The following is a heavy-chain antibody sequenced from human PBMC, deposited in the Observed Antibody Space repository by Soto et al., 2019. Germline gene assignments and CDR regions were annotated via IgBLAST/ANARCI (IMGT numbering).Heavy chain of an antibody. CDR3: AIYDSSGSRGFQH. J-gene: IGHJ1*01. D-gene: IGHD3-22*01. Sequence: SETLSLTCTVSGGSISSYYWSWIRQPPGKGLEWIGYIYYSGSTNYNPSLKSRVTISVDTSKNQFSLKLSSVTAADTAVYYCAIYDSSGSRGFQHWGQGTLVTVSS. V-gene: IGHV4-59*01. CDR1: GGSISSYY. CDR2: IYYSGST.